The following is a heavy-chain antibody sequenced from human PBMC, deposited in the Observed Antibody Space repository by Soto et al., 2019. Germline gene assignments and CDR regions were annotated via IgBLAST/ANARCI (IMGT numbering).Heavy chain of an antibody. Sequence: SETLSLTCAGYGGSFSGYYWSWIRQPPGKGLEWIGEINHSGSTNYNPSLKSRVTISVDTSKNQFSLKLSSVTAADTAVYYCARANGDYDWYFDLWGRGTLVTVSS. D-gene: IGHD4-17*01. J-gene: IGHJ2*01. V-gene: IGHV4-34*01. CDR2: INHSGST. CDR1: GGSFSGYY. CDR3: ARANGDYDWYFDL.